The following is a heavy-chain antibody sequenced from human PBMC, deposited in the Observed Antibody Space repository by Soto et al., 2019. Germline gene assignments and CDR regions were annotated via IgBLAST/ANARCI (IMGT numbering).Heavy chain of an antibody. CDR3: AREKRYYYDSSGYSN. D-gene: IGHD3-22*01. Sequence: QVQLQESGPGLVKPSQTLSLTCTVSGGSISSGDYYWSWIRQPPGKGLEWIGYIYYSGSTYYNPSLKSRVTISVDTSKNQFSLKLSSVTAADTAVYYCAREKRYYYDSSGYSNWGQGTLVTVSS. V-gene: IGHV4-30-4*01. J-gene: IGHJ4*02. CDR1: GGSISSGDYY. CDR2: IYYSGST.